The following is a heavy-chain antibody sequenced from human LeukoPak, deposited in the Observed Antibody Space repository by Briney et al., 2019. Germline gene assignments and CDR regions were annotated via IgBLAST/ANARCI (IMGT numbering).Heavy chain of an antibody. CDR3: ARGFGGIAVAANWFDP. V-gene: IGHV4-34*01. CDR1: GGSFSGYY. J-gene: IGHJ5*02. Sequence: SETLSLTCAVYGGSFSGYYWSWIRRPPGKGLEWIGEINHSGSTNYNPSLKSRVTISVDTSKNQFSLKLSSVTAADTAVYYCARGFGGIAVAANWFDPWGQGTLVTVSS. CDR2: INHSGST. D-gene: IGHD6-19*01.